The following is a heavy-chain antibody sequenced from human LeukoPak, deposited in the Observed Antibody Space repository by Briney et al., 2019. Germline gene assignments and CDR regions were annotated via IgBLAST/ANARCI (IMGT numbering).Heavy chain of an antibody. CDR2: ISSSSSYI. V-gene: IGHV3-21*01. J-gene: IGHJ5*02. CDR3: ARGSAVVVVPAAISFDP. CDR1: GFTFSSYS. Sequence: GGSLRLSCAASGFTFSSYSMNWVRQAPGKGLEWVSSISSSSSYIYYADSVKGRFTISRDNAKNSLYLQMNSLRAEDTAVYYRARGSAVVVVPAAISFDPWGQGTLVTVSS. D-gene: IGHD2-2*02.